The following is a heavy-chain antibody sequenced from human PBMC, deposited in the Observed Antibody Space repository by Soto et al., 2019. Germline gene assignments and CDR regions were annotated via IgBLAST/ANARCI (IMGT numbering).Heavy chain of an antibody. J-gene: IGHJ5*02. D-gene: IGHD3-22*01. CDR1: GFSFRDYY. CDR2: ISGSGNTI. CDR3: ARDRLPMVVVVMGWFDP. V-gene: IGHV3-11*01. Sequence: GGSLRLSCAASGFSFRDYYMSWIRQAPGKGLEWISYISGSGNTIYYADSVRGRFIISRDNAKNSLFLQMNSLRADETAVYYCARDRLPMVVVVMGWFDPWGQGTLVTVSS.